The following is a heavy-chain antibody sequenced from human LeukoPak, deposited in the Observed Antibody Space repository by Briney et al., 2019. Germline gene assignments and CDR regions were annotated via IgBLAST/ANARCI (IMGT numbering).Heavy chain of an antibody. CDR1: GFTFIDYD. CDR3: ARGGIQVSGIDEFDY. Sequence: GGSLRLSRAASGFTFIDYDMHWVRQVIGKGLEWVSAIGVRGDTHYSGSVKGRFTISRENAESSLYLQMNSLRAEDTAVYYCARGGIQVSGIDEFDYWGQGTLVTVSS. J-gene: IGHJ4*02. CDR2: IGVRGDT. V-gene: IGHV3-13*01. D-gene: IGHD6-19*01.